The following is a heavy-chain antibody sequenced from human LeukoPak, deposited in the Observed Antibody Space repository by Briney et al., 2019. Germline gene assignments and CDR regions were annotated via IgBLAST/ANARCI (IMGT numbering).Heavy chain of an antibody. V-gene: IGHV4-59*01. CDR2: IHYSGFT. CDR3: VRYGDSSGYPTPPDAFDI. CDR1: GGSISPFF. J-gene: IGHJ3*02. D-gene: IGHD3-22*01. Sequence: SETLSLTCAVSGGSISPFFWSWIRQPPGRGLEWIGYIHYSGFTEYNPSLKSRVTISVDTSKNQFSLKLSSVTAADTALYYCVRYGDSSGYPTPPDAFDIWGQGTAGSVSS.